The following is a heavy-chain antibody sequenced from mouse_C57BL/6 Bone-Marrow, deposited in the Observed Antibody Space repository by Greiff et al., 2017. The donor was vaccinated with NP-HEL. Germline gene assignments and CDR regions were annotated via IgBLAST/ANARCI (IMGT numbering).Heavy chain of an antibody. D-gene: IGHD5-1-1*01. CDR1: GFNIKDDY. Sequence: EVQLQQSGAELVRPGASVKLSCTASGFNIKDDYMHWVKQRPEPGLEWIGWIDPENGDTEYASKFQGKATITADTSSNTAYLQLSSLTSEDTAVYYCTTFRSYPDYWGQGTTLTVSS. J-gene: IGHJ2*01. CDR2: IDPENGDT. V-gene: IGHV14-4*01. CDR3: TTFRSYPDY.